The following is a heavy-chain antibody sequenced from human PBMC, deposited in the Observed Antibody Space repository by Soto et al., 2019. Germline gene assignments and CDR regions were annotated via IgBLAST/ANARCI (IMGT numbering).Heavy chain of an antibody. CDR3: ARESEDLTSNFDY. J-gene: IGHJ4*02. V-gene: IGHV3-48*03. Sequence: GGSLRLSCVGSEFTFSNYEMNWVRQAPGKGLEWVSYISYTGSTIYYADSVRGRFTISRDNSKNSLYLEMNSLRAEDTAVYYCARESEDLTSNFDYWGQGTLVTVSS. CDR2: ISYTGSTI. CDR1: EFTFSNYE.